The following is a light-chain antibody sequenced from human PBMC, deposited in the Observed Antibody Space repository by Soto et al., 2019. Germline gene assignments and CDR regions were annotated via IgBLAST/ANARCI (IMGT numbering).Light chain of an antibody. V-gene: IGKV3-20*01. CDR1: QSVSSSY. Sequence: EIVLTQSPGTLSLSPGERATLSCRASQSVSSSYSAWYQKKPGQTTRLIIYGASGRADGIPHRFSGSGSGTDFTLTISRLEPEDFAVYYCQQYGSSPTFGQGTRLEIK. CDR2: GAS. J-gene: IGKJ5*01. CDR3: QQYGSSPT.